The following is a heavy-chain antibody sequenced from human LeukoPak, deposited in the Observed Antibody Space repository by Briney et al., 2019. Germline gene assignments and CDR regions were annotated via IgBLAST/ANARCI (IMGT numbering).Heavy chain of an antibody. CDR2: IYYSGST. Sequence: SETLSLXCTVSGGSISSYYWSWIRQPPGKELEWIGYIYYSGSTNYNPSLKSRVTISVDTSKNQFSLKLSSVTAADTAVYYCARDSIQLLDDAFDIWGQGTMVTVSS. D-gene: IGHD2-2*01. CDR3: ARDSIQLLDDAFDI. V-gene: IGHV4-59*01. J-gene: IGHJ3*02. CDR1: GGSISSYY.